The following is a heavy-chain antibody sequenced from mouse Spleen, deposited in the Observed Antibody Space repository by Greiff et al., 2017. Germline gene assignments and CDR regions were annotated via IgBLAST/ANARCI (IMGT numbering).Heavy chain of an antibody. J-gene: IGHJ2*01. CDR1: GYTFTDYY. CDR2: IYPGSGNT. V-gene: IGHV1-76*01. D-gene: IGHD2-10*02. Sequence: QVQLQQSGAELVRPGASVKLSCKASGYTFTDYYINWVKQRPGQGLEWIARIYPGSGNTYYNEKFKGKATLTAEKSSSTAYMQLSSLTSEDSAVYFCARENLYGNYEGFDYWGQGTTLTVSS. CDR3: ARENLYGNYEGFDY.